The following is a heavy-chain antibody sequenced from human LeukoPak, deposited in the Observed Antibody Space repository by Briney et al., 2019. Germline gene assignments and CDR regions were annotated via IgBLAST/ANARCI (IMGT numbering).Heavy chain of an antibody. CDR1: GYTFTGYY. J-gene: IGHJ4*02. Sequence: GSVKVSCKASGYTFTGYYMYWVRQATGQGLKWMGWMNPNSGNTGYAQKFQGRVTMTRDTSISTAYMELCSLRSEDTAVYYCARGLPPPPWGAVAGIDDYWGQGTLVTVSS. CDR2: MNPNSGNT. V-gene: IGHV1-8*02. CDR3: ARGLPPPPWGAVAGIDDY. D-gene: IGHD6-19*01.